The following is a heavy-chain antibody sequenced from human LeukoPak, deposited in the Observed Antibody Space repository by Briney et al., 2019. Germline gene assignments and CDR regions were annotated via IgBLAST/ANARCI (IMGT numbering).Heavy chain of an antibody. CDR1: GGSISSYY. V-gene: IGHV4-59*12. Sequence: SETLSLTCTVSGGSISSYYWSWIRQPPGKGLEWIGYIYYSGSTNYNPSLKSRVTISVDTSKNQFSLKLSSVTAADTAVYYCACSKWSHWYFDLWGRGTLVTVSS. J-gene: IGHJ2*01. D-gene: IGHD2-15*01. CDR3: ACSKWSHWYFDL. CDR2: IYYSGST.